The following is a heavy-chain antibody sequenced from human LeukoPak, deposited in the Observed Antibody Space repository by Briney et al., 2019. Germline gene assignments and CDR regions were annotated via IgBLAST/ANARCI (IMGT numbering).Heavy chain of an antibody. D-gene: IGHD4-23*01. CDR3: AKDINYGGNSGAFDI. Sequence: GGSLRLSCAASGFTFINAWMTWVRQVPGKGLEWVGRVKSKTDGGTAEYAAPVTGRFTISRDDSKDTVFLQMNSLKTEDTAVYYCAKDINYGGNSGAFDIWGQGTMVTVSS. J-gene: IGHJ3*02. CDR2: VKSKTDGGTA. CDR1: GFTFINAW. V-gene: IGHV3-15*01.